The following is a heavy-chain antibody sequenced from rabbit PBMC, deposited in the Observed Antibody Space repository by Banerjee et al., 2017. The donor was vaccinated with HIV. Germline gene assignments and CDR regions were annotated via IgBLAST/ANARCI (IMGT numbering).Heavy chain of an antibody. CDR3: ARGGYTYGYAGYAYATRLDL. V-gene: IGHV1S40*01. Sequence: QSLEESGGDLVKPGASLTLTCTASGFSFSSSYYMCWVRQAPGKGLEWIACIYAGSSGSTYYARWAKGRFTISKTASTPVTLQMTSLTAADTATYFCARGGYTYGYAGYAYATRLDLWGQGTLVTVS. CDR1: GFSFSSSYY. D-gene: IGHD6-1*01. CDR2: IYAGSSGST. J-gene: IGHJ3*01.